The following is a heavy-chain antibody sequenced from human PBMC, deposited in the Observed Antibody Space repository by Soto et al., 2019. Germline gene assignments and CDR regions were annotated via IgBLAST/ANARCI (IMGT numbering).Heavy chain of an antibody. Sequence: EVQLLESGGGLVQPGRSLRVSCMASGFDFSRYALTWVRQAPGLGLEWISAITASADNTYYPDSVKGRFAISRDNSKNTLYFDMSGLRVDDTAVYQCVRGIYPGSAGGPFDTWGQGTLVTVSS. CDR2: ITASADNT. J-gene: IGHJ1*01. D-gene: IGHD2-8*02. V-gene: IGHV3-23*01. CDR3: VRGIYPGSAGGPFDT. CDR1: GFDFSRYA.